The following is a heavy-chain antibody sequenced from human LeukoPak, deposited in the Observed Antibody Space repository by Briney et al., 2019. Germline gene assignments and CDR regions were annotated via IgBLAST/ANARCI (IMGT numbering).Heavy chain of an antibody. J-gene: IGHJ4*02. D-gene: IGHD3-10*01. CDR2: ISGSGVTT. V-gene: IGHV3-23*01. CDR3: ARDGLASSCDY. Sequence: GGSLRLSCAVSGFTFTSYAMSWVRQAPGKGLEWVSAISGSGVTTYYADSVKGRFTISRDNSKNTLYLQMNSLRAEDTAVYYCARDGLASSCDYWGQGTLVTVSS. CDR1: GFTFTSYA.